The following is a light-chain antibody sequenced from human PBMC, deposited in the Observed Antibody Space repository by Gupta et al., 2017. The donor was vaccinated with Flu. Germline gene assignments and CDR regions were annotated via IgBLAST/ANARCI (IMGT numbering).Light chain of an antibody. CDR1: QSVNSY. V-gene: IGKV3-11*01. CDR3: LQRSNWPPIT. CDR2: DAS. J-gene: IGKJ5*01. Sequence: EIVLTQSPATLSLSPGERATLSCRASQSVNSYLAWYQQKPGRAPRLLIYDASNRATGIPARFSGSGSGTDFTLTISSLEPEDFAVYYCLQRSNWPPITFGQGTRLEIK.